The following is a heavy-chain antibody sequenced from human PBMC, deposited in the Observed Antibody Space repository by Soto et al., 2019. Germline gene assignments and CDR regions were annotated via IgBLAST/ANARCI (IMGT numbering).Heavy chain of an antibody. CDR3: ARGDGGGSGSPASDYWSGWDV. V-gene: IGHV3-23*01. Sequence: DVQLLESGGNLVQPGGSLTLSCSASGFTLSYYAMSWVRQAPGKGLEWVSSISAGGDMTYNSDSVKGRFTIARDNANNAVFLPRHNLRVEDTAGCDCARGDGGGSGSPASDYWSGWDVWGEGATVTVS. D-gene: IGHD3-10*01. CDR2: ISAGGDMT. CDR1: GFTLSYYA. J-gene: IGHJ6*02.